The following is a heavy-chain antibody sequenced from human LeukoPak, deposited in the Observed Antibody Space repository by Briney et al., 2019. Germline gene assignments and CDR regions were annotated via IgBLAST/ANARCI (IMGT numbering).Heavy chain of an antibody. V-gene: IGHV3-21*01. J-gene: IGHJ1*01. CDR2: ISSSGTYI. CDR1: GFTFSSYS. CDR3: AKDEDARPMYFQH. D-gene: IGHD2-2*01. Sequence: GGSLRLSCAASGFTFSSYSMNWVRQAPGKGLEWVSSISSSGTYIYYADAVKGRFTISRDNAKNSLYLQMNSLRAEDTAVYYCAKDEDARPMYFQHWGQGTLVTVSS.